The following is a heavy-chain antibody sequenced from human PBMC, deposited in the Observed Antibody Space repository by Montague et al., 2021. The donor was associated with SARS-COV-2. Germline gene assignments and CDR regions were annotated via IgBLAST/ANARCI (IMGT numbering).Heavy chain of an antibody. D-gene: IGHD3-10*01. CDR1: AGSISTNSYY. CDR3: ARLWDFYGSGSYENSWFDP. V-gene: IGHV4-39*02. Sequence: SETLSLTCTVSAGSISTNSYYWAWIRQPPGKGLEWIGSISYSGSTYFNPSLESRLTMSVDTSKNHFSLKLSSVTAADTAVYYCARLWDFYGSGSYENSWFDPWGQGTRVTVSS. J-gene: IGHJ5*02. CDR2: ISYSGST.